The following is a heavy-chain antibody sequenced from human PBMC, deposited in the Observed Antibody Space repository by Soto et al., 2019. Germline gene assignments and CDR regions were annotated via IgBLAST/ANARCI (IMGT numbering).Heavy chain of an antibody. CDR3: ARVRDWFDP. V-gene: IGHV4-34*01. D-gene: IGHD3-3*01. CDR1: GGSFSGYY. CDR2: IDHSGYT. J-gene: IGHJ5*02. Sequence: SETLSLTCAVYGGSFSGYYWNWIRQPPGKGLEWIGEIDHSGYTDYNPSLKSRVTISVDTSKNQFSLRLTSVTAADTAVYYCARVRDWFDPWGQGTLVTVSS.